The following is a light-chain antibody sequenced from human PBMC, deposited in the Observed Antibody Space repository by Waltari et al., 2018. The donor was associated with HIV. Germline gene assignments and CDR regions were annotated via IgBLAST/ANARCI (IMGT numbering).Light chain of an antibody. CDR1: QSVGNS. Sequence: EIVLTQSPGTLSLSPGERATLSCRASQSVGNSLAWYQKKPGQSPRLLMYDTSSRATGIPDRVSGSGSGTDFTLTISRLQPEDFAVYYCQQYGGSTRTFGQGTKVEV. CDR2: DTS. V-gene: IGKV3-20*01. CDR3: QQYGGSTRT. J-gene: IGKJ1*01.